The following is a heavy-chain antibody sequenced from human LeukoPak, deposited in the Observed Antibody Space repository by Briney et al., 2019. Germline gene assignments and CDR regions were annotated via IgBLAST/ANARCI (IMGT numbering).Heavy chain of an antibody. V-gene: IGHV3-73*01. D-gene: IGHD1-26*01. CDR1: GFTFSAST. J-gene: IGHJ4*02. CDR3: TSVVGATFDY. CDR2: IRSKANNYAT. Sequence: GGSLRLSCAASGFTFSASTMHWVRQASGKGLEWVGRIRSKANNYATAYAASVQGRFTISRDDSKNTAYLQTNSLKTEDTALYYCTSVVGATFDYWGQGTLVTVSS.